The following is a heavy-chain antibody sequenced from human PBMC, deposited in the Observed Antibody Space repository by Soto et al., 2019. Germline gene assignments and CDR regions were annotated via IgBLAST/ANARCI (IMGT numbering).Heavy chain of an antibody. D-gene: IGHD6-19*01. CDR3: AKDSGAVYFDY. CDR2: ISYDGSNK. J-gene: IGHJ4*02. CDR1: GFTFSSYG. Sequence: QVQLVESGGGVVQPGRSLRLSCAASGFTFSSYGMHWVRQPPGKGLEWVAVISYDGSNKYYADSVKGRFTISRDNSKNTLYLQMNSLRAEDTAVYYCAKDSGAVYFDYWGQGTLVTVSS. V-gene: IGHV3-30*18.